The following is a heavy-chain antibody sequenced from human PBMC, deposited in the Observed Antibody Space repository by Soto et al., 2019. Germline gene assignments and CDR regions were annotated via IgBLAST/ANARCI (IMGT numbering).Heavy chain of an antibody. CDR1: GYTFTNYH. D-gene: IGHD2-15*01. Sequence: ASVKVSCKASGYTFTNYHISWVRQAPGQGLECMGWISAYNGNTNYAQKLQGRVTMTTDASASTAYMELSSLRSEDTAVYYCARDLGGWPDYWGQGTLVTVSS. V-gene: IGHV1-18*01. CDR2: ISAYNGNT. J-gene: IGHJ4*02. CDR3: ARDLGGWPDY.